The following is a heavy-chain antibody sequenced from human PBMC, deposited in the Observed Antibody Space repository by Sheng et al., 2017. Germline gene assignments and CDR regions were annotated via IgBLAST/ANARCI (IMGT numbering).Heavy chain of an antibody. V-gene: IGHV3-21*01. Sequence: EVQLVESGGGLVKPGGSLRLSCAASGFTFSSYSMNWVRQAPGKGLEWVSSISSSSSYIYYADSVKGRFTISRDNAKNSLYLQMNSLRAEDTAVYYCARVGGQTLGDAFDIWGQGTMVTVSS. CDR3: ARVGGQTLGDAFDI. CDR2: ISSSSSYI. J-gene: IGHJ3*02. CDR1: GFTFSSYS. D-gene: IGHD1-26*01.